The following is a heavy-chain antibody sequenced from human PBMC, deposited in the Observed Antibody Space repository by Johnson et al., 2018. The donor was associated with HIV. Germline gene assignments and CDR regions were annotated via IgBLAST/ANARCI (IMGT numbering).Heavy chain of an antibody. V-gene: IGHV3-43D*03. J-gene: IGHJ3*02. CDR2: IDWDGISA. CDR3: AKGPGDALDI. CDR1: GFAFADYG. Sequence: QLVESGGGVVQPGRSLRLSCAASGFAFADYGMHWVRQPPGKGLEWVSFIDWDGISAYYADSVKGRFTISRDNNKNSLYLEMNSLRAEDTALYYCAKGPGDALDIWGQGTMVTVSS.